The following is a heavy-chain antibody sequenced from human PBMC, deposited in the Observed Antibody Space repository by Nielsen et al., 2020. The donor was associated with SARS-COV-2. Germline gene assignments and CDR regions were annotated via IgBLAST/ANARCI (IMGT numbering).Heavy chain of an antibody. Sequence: GGSLRLSCAASGFTFSSYGMHWVRQAPGKGLEWVAVIWYDGSNKYYADSVKGRFTISRDNSKNTLYLQMNSLRAEDMAVYYCARAQVGATFYGGIDYWGQGTLVTVSS. CDR2: IWYDGSNK. CDR1: GFTFSSYG. CDR3: ARAQVGATFYGGIDY. D-gene: IGHD1-26*01. V-gene: IGHV3-33*01. J-gene: IGHJ4*02.